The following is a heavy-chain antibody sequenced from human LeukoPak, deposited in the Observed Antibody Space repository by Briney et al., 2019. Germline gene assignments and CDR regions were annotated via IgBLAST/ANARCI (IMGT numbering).Heavy chain of an antibody. J-gene: IGHJ4*02. CDR1: GFTFSTYS. Sequence: PGGSLRLSCAASGFTFSTYSMNWVRQAPGKGLEWVSYISSISSTIYYADSVKGRFTISRDNAKNSLYLQMNSRRDEDTAVYYCARGKGLHTFDYWGQGTLVTVSS. D-gene: IGHD5-24*01. CDR3: ARGKGLHTFDY. V-gene: IGHV3-48*02. CDR2: ISSISSTI.